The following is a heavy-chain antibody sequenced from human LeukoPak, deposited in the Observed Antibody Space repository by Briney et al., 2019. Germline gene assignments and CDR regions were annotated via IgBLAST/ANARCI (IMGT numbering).Heavy chain of an antibody. D-gene: IGHD6-13*01. V-gene: IGHV5-51*01. CDR1: GYSFTSYW. CDR2: IYPGDSDT. J-gene: IGHJ4*02. CDR3: ARHTIAAAATDY. Sequence: GESLKISCKASGYSFTSYWIAWVRQMPGKGLEWMGIIYPGDSDTRYSPSFQGQVTISADKSITTAYMQWNSLKASDTAMYYCARHTIAAAATDYWGQGTLVTVSS.